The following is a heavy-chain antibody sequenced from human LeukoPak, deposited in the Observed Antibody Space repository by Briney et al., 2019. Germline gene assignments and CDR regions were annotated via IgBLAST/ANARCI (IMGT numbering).Heavy chain of an antibody. D-gene: IGHD3-22*01. J-gene: IGHJ4*02. CDR3: ARGGTTQYDSSGYYGY. V-gene: IGHV4-34*01. CDR2: INHSGST. Sequence: PSETLSLTCAVYGGSFSGYYWSWIRQPPGKGLEWIGEINHSGSTNYNPSLKSRVTISVDTSKNQFSLKLSTVTAADTAVYYCARGGTTQYDSSGYYGYWGQGTLVTVSS. CDR1: GGSFSGYY.